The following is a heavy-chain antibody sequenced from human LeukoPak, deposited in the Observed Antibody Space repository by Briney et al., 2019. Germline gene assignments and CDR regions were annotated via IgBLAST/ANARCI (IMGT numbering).Heavy chain of an antibody. D-gene: IGHD5-18*01. J-gene: IGHJ4*02. CDR1: GYTLTELS. CDR3: AKDVKGYSYGYYFDY. Sequence: ASVKVSCKVSGYTLTELSMHWVRQAPGKGLEWMGGFDPEDGETFYAQKFQGRVTMTEDTSTDTAYMELSSLRAEDTAVYYCAKDVKGYSYGYYFDYWGQGTLVTVSS. CDR2: FDPEDGET. V-gene: IGHV1-24*01.